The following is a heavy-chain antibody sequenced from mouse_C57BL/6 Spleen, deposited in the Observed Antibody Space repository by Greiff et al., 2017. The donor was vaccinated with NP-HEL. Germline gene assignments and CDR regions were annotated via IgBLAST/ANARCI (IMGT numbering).Heavy chain of an antibody. D-gene: IGHD3-3*01. CDR1: GYAFSSSW. J-gene: IGHJ2*01. V-gene: IGHV1-82*01. CDR3: ARGDWGWY. CDR2: IYPGDGDT. Sequence: QVQLKESGPELVKPGASVKISCKASGYAFSSSWMNWVKQRPGKGLEWIGRIYPGDGDTNYNGKFKGKATLTADKSSSTAYMQLSSLTSEDSAVYFCARGDWGWYWGQGTTLTVSS.